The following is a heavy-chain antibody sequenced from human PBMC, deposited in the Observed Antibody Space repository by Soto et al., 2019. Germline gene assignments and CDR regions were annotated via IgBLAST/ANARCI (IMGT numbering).Heavy chain of an antibody. J-gene: IGHJ4*02. D-gene: IGHD4-17*01. CDR3: ARRMTTVTNTSFVY. V-gene: IGHV2-5*02. CDR1: GITLSSSGVG. CDR2: IYWDDDK. Sequence: QITLKESGHTLVKPTQTLTLTYTFSGITLSSSGVGVGWIRQPPGKALEWLALIYWDDDKRYSPSLKSRLTIAKDTSKNQVVLTMTNMDPVDTATYYCARRMTTVTNTSFVYWGQGTLVTVSS.